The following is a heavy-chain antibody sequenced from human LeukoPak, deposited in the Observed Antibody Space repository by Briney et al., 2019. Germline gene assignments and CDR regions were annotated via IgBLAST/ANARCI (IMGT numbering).Heavy chain of an antibody. J-gene: IGHJ1*01. CDR1: GGSISITTYY. V-gene: IGHV4-39*02. Sequence: PSETLSLTCTVSGGSISITTYYWGWIRQPPGKGLEWIGTIYYSGTTYYNPSLKSRVTISVDTSKNQFSLELSSMTAADTAVYYCARGPTLKYFHHWGQGTLVSVSS. CDR3: ARGPTLKYFHH. CDR2: IYYSGTT.